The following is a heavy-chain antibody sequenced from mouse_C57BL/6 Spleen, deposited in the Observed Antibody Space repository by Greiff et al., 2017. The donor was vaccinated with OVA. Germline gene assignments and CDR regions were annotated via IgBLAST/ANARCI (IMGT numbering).Heavy chain of an antibody. D-gene: IGHD1-1*02. CDR3: SGGGWYFDV. Sequence: QVQLKQSGPELVKPGASVKISCTASGYAFSSSWMNWVKQRPGKGLEWIGRIYPGDGDTNYNGKFKGKATLTADKSSSTAYMQLISLTSEDSAVYFCSGGGWYFDVWGTGTTVTVSS. J-gene: IGHJ1*03. CDR2: IYPGDGDT. V-gene: IGHV1-82*01. CDR1: GYAFSSSW.